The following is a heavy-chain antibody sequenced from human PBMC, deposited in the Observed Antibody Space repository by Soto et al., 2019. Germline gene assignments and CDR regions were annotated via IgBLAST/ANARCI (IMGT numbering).Heavy chain of an antibody. CDR3: ARAPHYYDSSGYFDY. CDR1: GFTFSSYE. D-gene: IGHD3-22*01. V-gene: IGHV3-48*03. CDR2: ISSSGTTI. Sequence: GGSLRLSCAASGFTFSSYEMNWVRQAPGKGLEWVSYISSSGTTIYYADSVKGRFTISRDNAKNSLYLQMNSLRAEDTAVYYCARAPHYYDSSGYFDYWGQGTLVTVSS. J-gene: IGHJ4*02.